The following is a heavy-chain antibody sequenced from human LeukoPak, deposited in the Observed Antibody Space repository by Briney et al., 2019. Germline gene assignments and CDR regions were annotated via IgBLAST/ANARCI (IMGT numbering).Heavy chain of an antibody. CDR3: ARDRAYRNVDTAMVLDY. V-gene: IGHV1-69*04. J-gene: IGHJ4*02. D-gene: IGHD5-18*01. Sequence: SVKVSCKASGGTFSSYAIIWVRQAPGQGLEWMGRIIPILGIANYAQKFQGRVTITADKSTSTAYMEPSSLRSEDTAVYYCARDRAYRNVDTAMVLDYWGQGTLVTVSS. CDR1: GGTFSSYA. CDR2: IIPILGIA.